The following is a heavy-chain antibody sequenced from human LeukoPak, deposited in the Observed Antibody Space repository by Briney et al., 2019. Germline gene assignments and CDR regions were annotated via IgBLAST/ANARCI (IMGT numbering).Heavy chain of an antibody. V-gene: IGHV1-18*01. CDR2: ISAYNGNT. CDR1: GYTFTSYG. D-gene: IGHD3-16*02. CDR3: ARDNSIMITFGGVIALPSYYYYGMDV. J-gene: IGHJ6*02. Sequence: ASVKVSCKASGYTFTSYGISWVRQAPGQGLEWMGWISAYNGNTNYAQKLQGRVTMTTDTSTSTAYMELRSLRSDNTAVYYCARDNSIMITFGGVIALPSYYYYGMDVWGQGTTVTVSS.